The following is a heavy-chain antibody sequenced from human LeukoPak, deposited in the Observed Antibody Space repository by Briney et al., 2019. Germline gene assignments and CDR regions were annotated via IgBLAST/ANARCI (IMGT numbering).Heavy chain of an antibody. D-gene: IGHD5-18*01. J-gene: IGHJ4*02. CDR1: GGSISSYY. V-gene: IGHV4-59*01. CDR3: ARGGRGYSYGYDY. CDR2: IYYSGST. Sequence: PSETLPLTCTVSGGSISSYYWSWIRQPPGKGLEWIGYIYYSGSTNYNPSLKSRVTISVDTSKNQFSLKLSSVTAADTAVYYCARGGRGYSYGYDYWGQGTLVTVSS.